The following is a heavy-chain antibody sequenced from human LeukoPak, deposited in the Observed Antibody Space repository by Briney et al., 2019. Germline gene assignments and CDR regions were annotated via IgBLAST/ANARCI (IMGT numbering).Heavy chain of an antibody. CDR3: ARVLSGSYPDDY. CDR2: MNPNSGNT. Sequence: GASVKVSCKASGYTFTYRYLHWVRQATGQGLEWMGWMNPNSGNTGYAQKFQGRVTMTRNTSISTAYMELSSLRSEDTAVYYCARVLSGSYPDDYWGQGTLVTVSS. D-gene: IGHD3-10*01. J-gene: IGHJ4*02. V-gene: IGHV1-8*02. CDR1: GYTFTYRY.